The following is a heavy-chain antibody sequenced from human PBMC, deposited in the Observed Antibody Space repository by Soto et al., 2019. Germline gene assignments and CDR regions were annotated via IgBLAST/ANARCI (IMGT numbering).Heavy chain of an antibody. V-gene: IGHV4-34*01. CDR1: GGSFSGYY. Sequence: QVQLQQWGAGLLKPSETLSLTCAVYGGSFSGYYWSWIRQPPGKGLEWIGEINHSGSTNYNPSLKSRVTISVDTSKNQFSLKLSSVTAADTAVYYCARHTVTTRSKTIDYWGQGTLVTVSS. J-gene: IGHJ4*02. CDR2: INHSGST. D-gene: IGHD4-17*01. CDR3: ARHTVTTRSKTIDY.